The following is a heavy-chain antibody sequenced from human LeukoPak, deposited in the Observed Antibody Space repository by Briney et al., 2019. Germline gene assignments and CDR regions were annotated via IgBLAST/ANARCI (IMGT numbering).Heavy chain of an antibody. Sequence: SETLSLTCTVSGGSISSSSYYWGWIRQPPGKGLEWIGSTYYNPSLKSRVTISVDTSKNQFSLKLSSVTAADTAVYYCASYSGYDNHFDYWGQGTLVTVSS. V-gene: IGHV4-39*07. J-gene: IGHJ4*02. CDR3: ASYSGYDNHFDY. CDR2: T. D-gene: IGHD5-12*01. CDR1: GGSISSSSYY.